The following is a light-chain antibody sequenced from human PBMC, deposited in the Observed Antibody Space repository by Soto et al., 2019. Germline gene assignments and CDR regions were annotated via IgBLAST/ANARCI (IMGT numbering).Light chain of an antibody. J-gene: IGKJ1*01. Sequence: EILMTQSPATLSVSPGERATLSCRASQSVSTNLAWYQQKPGQAPRLLIHGAFTRATGIPARFSGSGSGTEFTLTISSMQSEDFAVYYCQQFHNWPWTFGQGTKV. CDR3: QQFHNWPWT. V-gene: IGKV3-15*01. CDR1: QSVSTN. CDR2: GAF.